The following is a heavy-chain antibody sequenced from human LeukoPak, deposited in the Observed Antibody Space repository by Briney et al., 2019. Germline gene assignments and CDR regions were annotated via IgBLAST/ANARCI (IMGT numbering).Heavy chain of an antibody. CDR3: ACTYYGSGSPRGRDY. D-gene: IGHD3-10*01. J-gene: IGHJ4*02. CDR2: IYTSGST. V-gene: IGHV4-4*07. Sequence: SETLSLTCTVSGGSISSYYWSWIRQPAGKGLEWIGRIYTSGSTNYNPSLKGRVTMSVDTSKNQFSLKLSSVTAADTAVYYCACTYYGSGSPRGRDYWGQGTLVTVSS. CDR1: GGSISSYY.